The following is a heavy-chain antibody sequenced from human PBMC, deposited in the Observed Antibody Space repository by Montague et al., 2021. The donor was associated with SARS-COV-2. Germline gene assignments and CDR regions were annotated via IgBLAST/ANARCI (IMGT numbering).Heavy chain of an antibody. V-gene: IGHV3-11*04. D-gene: IGHD3-10*01. CDR3: ARDRGYGDFYYYGMDV. Sequence: SLRLSCAASGFTFSSYSMSWVRQAPGKGLEWVLYISSSGSTIYYADSVKGRFTISRDNAQNSLYLQMNSLRAEDTGVYYCARDRGYGDFYYYGMDVWGQGTTVTVSS. CDR2: ISSSGSTI. J-gene: IGHJ6*02. CDR1: GFTFSSYS.